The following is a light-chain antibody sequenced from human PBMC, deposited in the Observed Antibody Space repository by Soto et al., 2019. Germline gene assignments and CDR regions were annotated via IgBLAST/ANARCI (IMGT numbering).Light chain of an antibody. V-gene: IGKV3-20*01. J-gene: IGKJ1*01. CDR1: QSVSSSY. CDR2: GAS. CDR3: QQYGSSPPWT. Sequence: EIVLTQSPGTLSLSPGERATFSCRASQSVSSSYLAWYQQKPGQAPRLLIYGASNRATGIPDRFSGSGSGTDFTLTISRLEPEDFAVYYCQQYGSSPPWTFGQGTKVDIK.